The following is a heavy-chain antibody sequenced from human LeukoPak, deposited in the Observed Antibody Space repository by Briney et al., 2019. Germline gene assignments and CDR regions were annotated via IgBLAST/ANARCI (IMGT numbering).Heavy chain of an antibody. J-gene: IGHJ4*02. V-gene: IGHV4-39*01. D-gene: IGHD6-19*01. Sequence: NTSETLSLTCTVSGGSISSSSYYWGWIRQPPGKGLEWIGSIYYSGSTYYNPSLKSRVTISVDTSKNQFSQKLSSVTAADTAVYYCARTRKYSSDDDCWGQGTLVTVSS. CDR1: GGSISSSSYY. CDR2: IYYSGST. CDR3: ARTRKYSSDDDC.